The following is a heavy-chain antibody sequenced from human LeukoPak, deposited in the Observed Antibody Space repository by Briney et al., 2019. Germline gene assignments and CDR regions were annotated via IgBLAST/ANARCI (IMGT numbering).Heavy chain of an antibody. J-gene: IGHJ4*02. CDR3: ARYPIAAAGTLDY. CDR2: LHYSGST. CDR1: GGSISGYY. Sequence: SETLSLTCTVSGGSISGYYWSWIRQPPGKGLEWIGYLHYSGSTNYNPSLKSRVTISVDTSKNQFSLKLSSVTAADTAVYYCARYPIAAAGTLDYWGQGTLVTVSS. V-gene: IGHV4-59*01. D-gene: IGHD6-13*01.